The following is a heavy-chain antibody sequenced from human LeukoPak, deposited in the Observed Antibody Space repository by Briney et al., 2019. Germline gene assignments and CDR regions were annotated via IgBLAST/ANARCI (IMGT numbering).Heavy chain of an antibody. D-gene: IGHD6-19*01. CDR2: ISSSSSYI. CDR3: ARDVHNRAVAETGY. Sequence: GGSLRLSCAASGFTFSSYSMNWVRQAPGKGLEWVSSISSSSSYIYYADSVKGRFTTSRDNAKNSLYLQMNSLRAEDTAVYYCARDVHNRAVAETGYWGQGTLVTVSS. V-gene: IGHV3-21*01. CDR1: GFTFSSYS. J-gene: IGHJ4*02.